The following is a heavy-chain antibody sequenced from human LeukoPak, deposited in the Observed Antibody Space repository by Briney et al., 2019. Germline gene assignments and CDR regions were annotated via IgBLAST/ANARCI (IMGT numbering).Heavy chain of an antibody. V-gene: IGHV1-46*01. D-gene: IGHD3-22*01. CDR3: ASSDGYINY. J-gene: IGHJ4*02. CDR1: GGTFSSYA. Sequence: GASVKVSCKASGGTFSSYAISWVRQAPGQGLEWMGIINPSGGSTSYAQKFQDRVTMTRDTSTSTVYMELSGLRSEDTAVYYCASSDGYINYWGQGTLVTVSS. CDR2: INPSGGST.